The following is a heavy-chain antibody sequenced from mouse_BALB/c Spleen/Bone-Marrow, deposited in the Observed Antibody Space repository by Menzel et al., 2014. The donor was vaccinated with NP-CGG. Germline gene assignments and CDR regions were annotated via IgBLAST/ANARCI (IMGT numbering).Heavy chain of an antibody. V-gene: IGHV1S81*02. CDR3: TREGTFFAY. CDR1: GYTFTSYY. J-gene: IGHJ3*01. D-gene: IGHD3-3*01. CDR2: INPSNGGT. Sequence: QVQLKQSGAELVKPGASVKLSCKSSGYTFTSYYMYWVKQRPGQGLEWIGGINPSNGGTSFNEKFKSKATLTVDKSSSTAYMQLSSLTSEDSAVYYCTREGTFFAYWGQGTLVTVSA.